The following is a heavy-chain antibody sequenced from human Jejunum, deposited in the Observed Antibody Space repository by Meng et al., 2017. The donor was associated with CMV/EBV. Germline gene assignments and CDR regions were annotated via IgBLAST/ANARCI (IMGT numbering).Heavy chain of an antibody. CDR1: GFTFSTYW. J-gene: IGHJ4*02. D-gene: IGHD3-10*01. CDR2: IKQDGSEK. V-gene: IGHV3-7*01. CDR3: ARNARGSGY. Sequence: SCAASGFTFSTYWVTWVRQAPGKGLGWVANIKQDGSEKYYVDSVKGRFTISRDNAKNSLFLQMNSLRAEDTAMYYCARNARGSGYWGQGTLGTVSS.